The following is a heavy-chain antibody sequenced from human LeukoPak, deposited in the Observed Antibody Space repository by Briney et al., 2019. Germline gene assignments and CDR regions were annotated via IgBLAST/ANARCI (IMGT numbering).Heavy chain of an antibody. CDR2: INPSGGST. CDR3: ARDSITMVRGVIVDYYYYYYMDV. Sequence: ASVKVSCKASGYTFTSYYMHWVRQAPGQGLEWMGIINPSGGSTSYAQKFQGRVTMTEDTSTDTAYMELSSLRSEDTAVYYCARDSITMVRGVIVDYYYYYYMDVWGKGTTVTISS. CDR1: GYTFTSYY. V-gene: IGHV1-46*01. J-gene: IGHJ6*03. D-gene: IGHD3-10*01.